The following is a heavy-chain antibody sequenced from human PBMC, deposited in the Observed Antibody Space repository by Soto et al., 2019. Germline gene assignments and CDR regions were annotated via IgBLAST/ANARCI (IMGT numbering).Heavy chain of an antibody. J-gene: IGHJ3*02. Sequence: QVQLVQSGAEVKKPGSSVKVSCKDSGGTFSTYSLFWVRQAPGQGLEWMGRIIPMLGTRNYAQRFQDRVTLTADKTTATAHMELSSLRSEDTALYYCTVGSWSGEVFDIWCQGTMVTVSS. CDR3: TVGSWSGEVFDI. V-gene: IGHV1-69*08. CDR1: GGTFSTYS. CDR2: IIPMLGTR. D-gene: IGHD2-21*01.